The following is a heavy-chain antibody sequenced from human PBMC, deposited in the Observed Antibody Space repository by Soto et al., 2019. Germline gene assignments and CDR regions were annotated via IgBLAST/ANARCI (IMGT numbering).Heavy chain of an antibody. Sequence: GGALRLSCTASGFIVSRNYMSWVLQAPWKGLEWVSVIYSGGSTYYGDSVKGRFTISRDNSKNTLYLQMNNLRAEDTAVYYCAREWLVPGWFDPWGQGTLVTVSS. V-gene: IGHV3-53*01. J-gene: IGHJ5*02. CDR3: AREWLVPGWFDP. CDR2: IYSGGST. D-gene: IGHD6-19*01. CDR1: GFIVSRNY.